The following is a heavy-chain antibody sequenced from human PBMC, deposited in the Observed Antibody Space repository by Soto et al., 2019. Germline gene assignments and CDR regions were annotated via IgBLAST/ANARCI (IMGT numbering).Heavy chain of an antibody. CDR2: INPRGVRT. D-gene: IGHD3-22*01. V-gene: IGHV1-46*03. CDR1: GYTFTNYY. J-gene: IGHJ3*02. Sequence: QVHLVQSGAEVKKPGASVKVSCKASGYTFTNYYMHWVRQAPGQGLEWMGMINPRGVRTTYPQKLQDRVTMTTDTCTSTIYMDVSRLRSEDTPVYYFARALVEYYDDSNTPYNGFDIWGQGTMVTVSS. CDR3: ARALVEYYDDSNTPYNGFDI.